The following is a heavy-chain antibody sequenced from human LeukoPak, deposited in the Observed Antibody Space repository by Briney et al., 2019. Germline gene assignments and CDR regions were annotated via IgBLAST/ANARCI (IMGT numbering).Heavy chain of an antibody. CDR1: CGSISSSSYY. D-gene: IGHD3-22*01. J-gene: IGHJ4*02. CDR3: ACYYYDSSGYFDY. V-gene: IGHV4-39*01. Sequence: PSETLSLTCTVSCGSISSSSYYWGWIRQPPGKGLEWIGSIYYSGSTYYNPSLKSRVTISVDTSKNQFSLKLSSVTAADTAIYYCACYYYDSSGYFDYWGQGTLVTVSS. CDR2: IYYSGST.